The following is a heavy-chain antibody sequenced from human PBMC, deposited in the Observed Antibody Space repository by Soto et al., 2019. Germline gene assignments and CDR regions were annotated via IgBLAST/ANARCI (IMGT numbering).Heavy chain of an antibody. Sequence: QVQLQESGTRLVKPSQTLTLTCTVSGGAISSGGYYWTWLRQHPGQGLEWIGYIYYTGTKYYSPSLESRVSMAADTSNNQFSLNLMSVTATDTAVYFCARSPIYSYDSRGPQGVLAFDIWGQGTMVTVSS. V-gene: IGHV4-31*03. CDR2: IYYTGTK. J-gene: IGHJ3*02. CDR3: ARSPIYSYDSRGPQGVLAFDI. CDR1: GGAISSGGYY. D-gene: IGHD3-22*01.